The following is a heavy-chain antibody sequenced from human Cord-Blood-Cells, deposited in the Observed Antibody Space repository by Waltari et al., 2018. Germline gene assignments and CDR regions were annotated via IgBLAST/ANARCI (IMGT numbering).Heavy chain of an antibody. D-gene: IGHD6-13*01. CDR1: GFSLSTSGVG. V-gene: IGHV2-5*02. Sequence: QTLTLTCTFSGFSLSTSGVGVGWIRQPPGKALEWLALIYWDDDKRYSPSLKSRLTITKDTSKNQVVLTMTNMDPVDTATYYCARPRRCSSWCYFDYWGQGTLVTVSS. CDR2: IYWDDDK. CDR3: ARPRRCSSWCYFDY. J-gene: IGHJ4*02.